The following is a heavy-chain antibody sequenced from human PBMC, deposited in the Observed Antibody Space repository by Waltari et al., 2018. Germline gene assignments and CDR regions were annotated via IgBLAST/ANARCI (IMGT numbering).Heavy chain of an antibody. V-gene: IGHV3-7*01. D-gene: IGHD3-9*01. CDR2: IKQDGSEK. J-gene: IGHJ4*02. CDR3: ARHPPNYYDILTGYYYYFDY. Sequence: EVQLVESGGGLVQPGGSLRLSCAASGFTFSSYWMSWVRPAPGKGLEWVANIKQDGSEKYYVDSVKGRFTISRDNAKNSLYLQMNSMRAEDTAVYYCARHPPNYYDILTGYYYYFDYWGQGTLVTVSS. CDR1: GFTFSSYW.